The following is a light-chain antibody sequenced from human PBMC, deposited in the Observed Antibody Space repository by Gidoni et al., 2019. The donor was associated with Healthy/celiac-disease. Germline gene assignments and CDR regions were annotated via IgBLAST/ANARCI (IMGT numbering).Light chain of an antibody. CDR2: AAS. J-gene: IGKJ5*01. Sequence: DIQMTQSPSSLSASVGDRVTITCRASQSISSYLNWYQQKPGKAPKLLNYAASSLQSGVPSRFSSSGSGTDFTLTISSLQPEDFATYYCQQSYSTPFTFGQGTRLEIK. V-gene: IGKV1-39*01. CDR1: QSISSY. CDR3: QQSYSTPFT.